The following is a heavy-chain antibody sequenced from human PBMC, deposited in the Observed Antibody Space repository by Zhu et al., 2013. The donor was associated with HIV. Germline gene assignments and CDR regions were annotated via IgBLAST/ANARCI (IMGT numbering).Heavy chain of an antibody. CDR3: ARAWAVGGPTFDY. CDR2: ISSSSSTI. D-gene: IGHD3-10*01. J-gene: IGHJ4*02. V-gene: IGHV3-48*04. CDR1: GFTFSSYS. Sequence: EVQLVESGGGLVQPGGSLRLSCAASGFTFSSYSMNWVRQAPGKGLEWVSYISSSSSTIYYADSVKGRFTISRDNAKNSLYLQMNSLRAEDTAVYYCARAWAVGGPTFDYWGQGNPGHRLL.